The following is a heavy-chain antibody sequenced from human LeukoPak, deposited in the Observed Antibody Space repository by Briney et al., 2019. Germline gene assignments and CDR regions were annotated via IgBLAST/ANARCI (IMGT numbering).Heavy chain of an antibody. CDR3: ARGYSSGWIDY. D-gene: IGHD6-19*01. V-gene: IGHV4-59*08. J-gene: IGHJ4*02. CDR2: IYGSGST. Sequence: PSEALSLTCTVSGDSISSYYRNWIRQPPGKGLEWIGYIYGSGSTNYNPSLKSRVTISVDTPKNQFSLKLSSVTAADTAVYYCARGYSSGWIDYWGQGTLVTVSS. CDR1: GDSISSYY.